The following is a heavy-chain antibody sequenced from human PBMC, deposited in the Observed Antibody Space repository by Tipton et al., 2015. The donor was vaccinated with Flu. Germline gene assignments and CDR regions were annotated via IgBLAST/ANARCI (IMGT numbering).Heavy chain of an antibody. CDR3: AREDQQLFPRYLDN. Sequence: TLSLTCTVSGGSISSYYWSWIRQPPGKGLEWIGEIYGGGSTNYNPPLRGRVTISLDKSKNHYSLILRSVTAADTAVYYCAREDQQLFPRYLDNWGQGTLVAVSS. V-gene: IGHV4-59*12. CDR2: IYGGGST. D-gene: IGHD6-13*01. J-gene: IGHJ4*02. CDR1: GGSISSYY.